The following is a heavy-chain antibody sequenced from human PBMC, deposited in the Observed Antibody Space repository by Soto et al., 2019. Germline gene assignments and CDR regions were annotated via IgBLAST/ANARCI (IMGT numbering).Heavy chain of an antibody. CDR1: GASISSGGYS. Sequence: SETLSLTCVVSGASISSGGYSGSWNRQPPGKGLKWIGYIYHSGGTYYNPSLKSRVTISLDRSKNQFSLKLSSVTAADTALYYCARGVSSYDFWSGYYPYYFDYWGQGTLVTVSS. V-gene: IGHV4-30-2*01. CDR3: ARGVSSYDFWSGYYPYYFDY. D-gene: IGHD3-3*01. CDR2: IYHSGGT. J-gene: IGHJ4*02.